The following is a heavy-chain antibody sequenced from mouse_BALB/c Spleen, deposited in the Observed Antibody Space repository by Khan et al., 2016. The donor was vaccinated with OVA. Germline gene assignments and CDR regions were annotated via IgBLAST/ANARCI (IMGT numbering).Heavy chain of an antibody. CDR3: TRSGYGTFAY. CDR2: INPSDGDT. CDR1: GYTFTSYY. V-gene: IGHV1S81*02. Sequence: QVQLKQSGAELVKPGASVKLSCKASGYTFTSYYMYWVKQRPGQGLEWIGEINPSDGDTNFNEKFKSKATLTVEKSSSTVYMQLSSLTSEDSAVYYCTRSGYGTFAYWGQGTLGTVSA. D-gene: IGHD2-1*01. J-gene: IGHJ3*01.